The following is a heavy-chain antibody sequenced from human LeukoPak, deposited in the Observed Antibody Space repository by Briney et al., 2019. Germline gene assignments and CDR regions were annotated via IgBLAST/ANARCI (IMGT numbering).Heavy chain of an antibody. CDR2: IYPGESDT. Sequence: GESLKISCQASGYTFTTYWIGWVRQMPGKGLEWMGIIYPGESDTRYSPSFQGQVTISADKSISTAYLQWNSLKASDTAMYYCARLTGSYYMDVWGKGTTVTISS. V-gene: IGHV5-51*01. J-gene: IGHJ6*03. CDR3: ARLTGSYYMDV. CDR1: GYTFTTYW. D-gene: IGHD1-14*01.